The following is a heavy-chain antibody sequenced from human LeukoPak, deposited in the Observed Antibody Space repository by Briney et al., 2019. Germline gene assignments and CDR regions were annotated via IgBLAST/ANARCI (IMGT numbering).Heavy chain of an antibody. J-gene: IGHJ3*01. V-gene: IGHV3-23*01. Sequence: GGPLRLSCAASGFTFSSYAMTWVRQAPGKGLEWVSSLSGSGGGTWYAGSVKGRFTISRDNSNNVMYLQMNSLRAEDTAIYYCAKDRTPYSRSGGYYLGAFDLWGHGTMVIVSS. CDR2: LSGSGGGT. D-gene: IGHD3-10*01. CDR3: AKDRTPYSRSGGYYLGAFDL. CDR1: GFTFSSYA.